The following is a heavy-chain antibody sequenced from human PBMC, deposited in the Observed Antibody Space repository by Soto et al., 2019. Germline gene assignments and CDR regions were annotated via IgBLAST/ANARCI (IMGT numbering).Heavy chain of an antibody. J-gene: IGHJ4*02. D-gene: IGHD6-6*01. V-gene: IGHV1-69*13. CDR2: IIPIFGTA. CDR1: GGTFSSYA. Sequence: SVKVSCKASGGTFSSYAISWVRQAPGQGLEWMGGIIPIFGTANYAQKFQGRVTITVDESTSTAYMELSSLRSEYTAVYYCARVGSSSSFVDYWGQGTLVTVSS. CDR3: ARVGSSSSFVDY.